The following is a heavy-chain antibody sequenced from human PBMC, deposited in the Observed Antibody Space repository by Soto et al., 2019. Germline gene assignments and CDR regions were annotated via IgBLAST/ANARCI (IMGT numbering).Heavy chain of an antibody. CDR3: ARGGDYSSSWYSSPWFDP. CDR1: GGSIRSYD. CDR2: IYTSGST. D-gene: IGHD6-13*01. Sequence: SDTLALTCTVSGGSIRSYDGSWIRQPAGKGLEWIGRIYTSGSTNYNPSLKSRVTMSVDTSKNQFSLKLSSVTAADTAVYYCARGGDYSSSWYSSPWFDPWGQGPLVTVSS. J-gene: IGHJ5*02. V-gene: IGHV4-4*07.